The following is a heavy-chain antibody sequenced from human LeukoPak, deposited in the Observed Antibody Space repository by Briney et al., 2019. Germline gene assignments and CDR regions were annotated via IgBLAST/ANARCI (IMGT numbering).Heavy chain of an antibody. Sequence: SVKVSCKASGGTFSSYAISWVRQAPGQGLEWMGRIIPIFGTANYAQKFQGRVPITTDESTSTAYMELSSLRSEDTAAYYCARDSDWNYERPYYMDVWGKGTTVTVSS. CDR3: ARDSDWNYERPYYMDV. CDR1: GGTFSSYA. CDR2: IIPIFGTA. D-gene: IGHD1-7*01. J-gene: IGHJ6*03. V-gene: IGHV1-69*05.